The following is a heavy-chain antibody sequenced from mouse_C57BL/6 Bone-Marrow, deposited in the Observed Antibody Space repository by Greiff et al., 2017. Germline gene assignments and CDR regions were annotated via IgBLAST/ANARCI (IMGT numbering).Heavy chain of an antibody. D-gene: IGHD1-1*01. CDR3: ASFITTVVNYFDY. J-gene: IGHJ2*01. CDR1: GFTFSNYW. CDR2: IRLKSDTYAT. Sequence: EVQRVESGGGLVQPGGSMKLSCVASGFTFSNYWMNWVRPSPEKGLEWVAQIRLKSDTYATHYAESVKGRFTISRDDSKSSVYLQMNNLRAEDTGIYYCASFITTVVNYFDYWGQGTTLTVSS. V-gene: IGHV6-3*01.